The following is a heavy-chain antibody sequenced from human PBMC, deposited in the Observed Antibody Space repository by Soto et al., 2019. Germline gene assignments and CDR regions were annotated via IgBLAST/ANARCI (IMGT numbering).Heavy chain of an antibody. J-gene: IGHJ6*02. Sequence: GESLKISCKGSGYSFTSYWISWVRQKPGKGLEWMGRIDPNDSYSNYSPSFQGHVTFSADKSISTAYLQWNSLKASDTAIYFCARPALGHQVYNDYGMDVWGQGTAVTVSS. V-gene: IGHV5-10-1*01. D-gene: IGHD7-27*01. CDR2: IDPNDSYS. CDR3: ARPALGHQVYNDYGMDV. CDR1: GYSFTSYW.